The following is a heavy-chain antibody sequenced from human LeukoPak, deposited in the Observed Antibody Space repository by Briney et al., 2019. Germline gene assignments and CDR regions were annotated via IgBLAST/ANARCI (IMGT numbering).Heavy chain of an antibody. V-gene: IGHV4-4*07. J-gene: IGHJ4*02. CDR1: GDSISSYS. CDR2: IFNSGSA. D-gene: IGHD2-2*01. Sequence: SETLSLTCTVSGDSISSYSWNWIRQPAGEGLEWIGHIFNSGSANYNPSLKSRVTMSVDTSKNQFSLNLTSVTAADTAVYYCARGSGCSSPSCHAGEFDYWGQGTLVTVSS. CDR3: ARGSGCSSPSCHAGEFDY.